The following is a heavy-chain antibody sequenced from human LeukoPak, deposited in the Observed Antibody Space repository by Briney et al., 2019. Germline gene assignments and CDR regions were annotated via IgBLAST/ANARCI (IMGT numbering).Heavy chain of an antibody. Sequence: SETLSLTCTVSVGSINSHYWSSVRQPPGKGLVWIGYISYRRDTSYNPSLKSRVTISMHPYKHQLSLMLTSAPAADTAVYYCARDHSSASYTYYYYYMDVWGKGTTVTVSS. J-gene: IGHJ6*03. CDR2: ISYRRDT. CDR1: VGSINSHY. D-gene: IGHD1-26*01. CDR3: ARDHSSASYTYYYYYMDV. V-gene: IGHV4-59*11.